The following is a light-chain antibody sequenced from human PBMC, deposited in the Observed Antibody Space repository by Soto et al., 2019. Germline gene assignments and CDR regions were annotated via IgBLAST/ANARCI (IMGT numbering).Light chain of an antibody. Sequence: QSALTQPASVSGSPGQSITISCTGTSSDVGGYNYVSWYQQHPGKAPKLMISEVSNRPSGVSNRFSGSKSGNTASLTISGLQAEDEADYYCSSYTSSSTRVFGGGTKLPVL. CDR2: EVS. J-gene: IGLJ2*01. V-gene: IGLV2-14*01. CDR1: SSDVGGYNY. CDR3: SSYTSSSTRV.